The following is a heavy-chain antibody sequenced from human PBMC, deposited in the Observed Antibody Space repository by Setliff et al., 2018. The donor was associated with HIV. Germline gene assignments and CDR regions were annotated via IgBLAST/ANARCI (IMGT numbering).Heavy chain of an antibody. CDR1: GDSISNGGFY. D-gene: IGHD2-2*01. J-gene: IGHJ4*02. Sequence: PSETLSLTCTVSGDSISNGGFYWTWIRQHPGKGLEWIGYIYYTGNTYYNLSLKSRVTMSVDTSKNQFSLKLNSVTAADTAVYYCAREIKIPPQGALDYWAQGMLVTVSS. CDR3: AREIKIPPQGALDY. CDR2: IYYTGNT. V-gene: IGHV4-31*03.